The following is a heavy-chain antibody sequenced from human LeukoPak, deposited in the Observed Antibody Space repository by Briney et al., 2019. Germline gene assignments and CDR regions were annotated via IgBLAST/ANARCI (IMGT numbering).Heavy chain of an antibody. V-gene: IGHV3-23*01. J-gene: IGHJ4*02. D-gene: IGHD3-22*01. CDR3: AKTLGSSGYHVIDY. CDR2: ISGSGGST. CDR1: GFTFSSYA. Sequence: PGGSLRLSCAASGFTFSSYAMSWVRQAPGKGLEWVSAISGSGGSTYYADSVKGRFTISRDNSKNTLYLQMNSQRAEDTAVYYCAKTLGSSGYHVIDYWGQGTLVTVSS.